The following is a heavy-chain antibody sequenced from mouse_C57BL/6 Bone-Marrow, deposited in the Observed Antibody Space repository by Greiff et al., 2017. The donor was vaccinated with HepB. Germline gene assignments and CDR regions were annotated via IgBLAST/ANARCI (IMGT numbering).Heavy chain of an antibody. D-gene: IGHD2-3*01. CDR3: TREMMVTTSYYYAMDY. V-gene: IGHV5-9-1*02. CDR1: GFTFSSYA. Sequence: DVKLVESGEGLVKPGGSLKLSCAASGFTFSSYAMSWVRQTPEKRLEWVAYISSGGDYIYYADTVKGRFTISRDNARNTLYLQMSSLKSEDTAMYYCTREMMVTTSYYYAMDYWGQGTSVTVSS. J-gene: IGHJ4*01. CDR2: ISSGGDYI.